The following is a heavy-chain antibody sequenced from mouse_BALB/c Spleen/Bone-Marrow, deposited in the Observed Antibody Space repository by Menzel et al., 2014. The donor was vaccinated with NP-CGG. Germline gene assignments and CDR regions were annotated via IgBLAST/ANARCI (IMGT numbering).Heavy chain of an antibody. V-gene: IGHV1-20*02. CDR2: INPYNGDT. CDR1: GYSFTGYF. CDR3: ARSGYCGSSYFDY. J-gene: IGHJ2*01. Sequence: DVKLQESGPELVKPGASVKISCKASGYSFTGYFMNWVMQSHGKSLEWIGRINPYNGDTFYNQKFKGKATLTVDKSSSTAHMELRSLASEDSAVYYCARSGYCGSSYFDYWGQGTTLTVSS. D-gene: IGHD1-1*01.